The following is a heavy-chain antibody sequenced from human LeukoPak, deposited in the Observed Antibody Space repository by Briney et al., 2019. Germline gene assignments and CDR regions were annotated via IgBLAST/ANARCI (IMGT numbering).Heavy chain of an antibody. J-gene: IGHJ4*02. CDR1: GITFSSYA. CDR3: AARYYYDSSGSHSPY. Sequence: GGSLRLSCAASGITFSSYAVGWVRQAPGKGLEWVSAISVSGSSTDYADPVKGRFTISRDNSKSTLYLQMNSLRAEDTAVYYCAARYYYDSSGSHSPYWGQGTLVTVSS. V-gene: IGHV3-23*01. CDR2: ISVSGSST. D-gene: IGHD3-22*01.